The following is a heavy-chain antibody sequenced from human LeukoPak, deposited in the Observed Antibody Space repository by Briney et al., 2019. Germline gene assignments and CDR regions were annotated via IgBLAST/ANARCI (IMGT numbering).Heavy chain of an antibody. CDR3: ARAVEQWVSCRLNWFDG. Sequence: SETLSLTCTVSGGSISSYYWSWIRQPPGKGLEWIGYIYYSGSTNYNPSLKSRVTISVDTSKNQFLLKLSSVAAAAAAVYYCARAVEQWVSCRLNWFDGWGQGTLVTVSS. CDR2: IYYSGST. V-gene: IGHV4-59*01. J-gene: IGHJ5*02. D-gene: IGHD6-19*01. CDR1: GGSISSYY.